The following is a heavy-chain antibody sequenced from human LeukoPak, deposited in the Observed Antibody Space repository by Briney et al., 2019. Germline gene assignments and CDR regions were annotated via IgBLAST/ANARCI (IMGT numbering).Heavy chain of an antibody. J-gene: IGHJ6*02. CDR3: AREIVVVVAATRYYYYGGDV. D-gene: IGHD2-15*01. CDR1: GFTFSSYA. CDR2: ISGSGGST. V-gene: IGHV3-23*01. Sequence: GGSLRPSCAASGFTFSSYAMSWVRQAPGKGLEWVSAISGSGGSTYYADSGKGRFTISRDSSKNTLYLQMNSLRADDTAVYYCAREIVVVVAATRYYYYGGDVWGQGTTVTVSS.